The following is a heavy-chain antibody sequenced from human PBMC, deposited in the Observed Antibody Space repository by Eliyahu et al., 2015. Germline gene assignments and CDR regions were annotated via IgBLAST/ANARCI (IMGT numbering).Heavy chain of an antibody. CDR1: GFSFNIYS. CDR2: ISSSSSSK. Sequence: EVQLVESGGGLVQPGGSLRLSCAASGFSFNIYSMNWVRQAPGKGXEWISYISSSSSSKDYADSVKGRFTVXRDNAKNSLYLQMNSLRDEDTAVYYCAREKGGNSVIYFDYWGQGALVTVSS. CDR3: AREKGGNSVIYFDY. J-gene: IGHJ4*02. V-gene: IGHV3-48*02. D-gene: IGHD4-23*01.